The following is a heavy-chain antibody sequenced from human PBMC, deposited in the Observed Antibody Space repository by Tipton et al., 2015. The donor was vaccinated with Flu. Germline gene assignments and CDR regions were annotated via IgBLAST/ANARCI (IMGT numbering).Heavy chain of an antibody. CDR1: GFTFSNYG. CDR2: VSYDGSNT. CDR3: VKWDYGANKRFDP. V-gene: IGHV3-30*18. J-gene: IGHJ5*02. Sequence: SLRLSCAASGFTFSNYGMHWVRQAPGKGLEWVALVSYDGSNTYYADSVKGQFTISRDNSKNTGYLQMHSLRAEDTAVYYCVKWDYGANKRFDPWGPGTLVTVSS. D-gene: IGHD4-23*01.